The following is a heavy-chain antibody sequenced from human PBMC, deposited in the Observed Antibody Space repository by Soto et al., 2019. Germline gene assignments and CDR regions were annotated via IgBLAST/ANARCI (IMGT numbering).Heavy chain of an antibody. V-gene: IGHV1-18*01. Sequence: ASVKVCCKASGYTFTSYGMSWVRQAPGQGLEWMGWISAYNGNTNYAQKLQGRVTMTADTSTSTAYMELRSLRSDDTAVYYCARDGLLWFGELLYTKEKNDYWGQGTLVTVS. CDR1: GYTFTSYG. CDR2: ISAYNGNT. J-gene: IGHJ4*02. CDR3: ARDGLLWFGELLYTKEKNDY. D-gene: IGHD3-10*01.